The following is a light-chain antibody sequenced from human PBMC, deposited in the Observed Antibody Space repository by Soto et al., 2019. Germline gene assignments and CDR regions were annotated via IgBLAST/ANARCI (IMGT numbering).Light chain of an antibody. CDR1: SSNIEPNY. Sequence: QSVLTQPPSASGTPGQRVTISCSGSSSNIEPNYVYWYQQLPGTAPKLLIFRDNQRPSGVPARFSGSKSGTSASLAISGLRSEDEADYFCATWDDSLSGWVFGGGTKLTVL. J-gene: IGLJ3*02. CDR3: ATWDDSLSGWV. V-gene: IGLV1-47*01. CDR2: RDN.